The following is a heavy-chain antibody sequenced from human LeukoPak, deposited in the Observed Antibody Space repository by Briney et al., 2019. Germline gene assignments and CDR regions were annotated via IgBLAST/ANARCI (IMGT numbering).Heavy chain of an antibody. CDR2: ISGSGGST. CDR3: AKDLGFWFATNINWFDP. V-gene: IGHV3-23*01. Sequence: GGSLRLSCAASGFTFSSYWMSWVRQAPGKGLEWVSAISGSGGSTYYADSVKGRFTISRDNSKNTLYLQMNSLRAEDTAVYYCAKDLGFWFATNINWFDPWGQGTLVTVSS. J-gene: IGHJ5*02. D-gene: IGHD3-10*01. CDR1: GFTFSSYW.